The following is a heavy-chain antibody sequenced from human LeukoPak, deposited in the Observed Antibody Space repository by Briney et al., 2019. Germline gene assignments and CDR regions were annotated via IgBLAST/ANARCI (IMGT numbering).Heavy chain of an antibody. Sequence: SETLSLTCTVSGGSISGYYWSWIRQPAGKGLEWIGRIYTSGSTNYNPSLKSRVTMSVDTSKNQFSLKLSSVTAAYTAVYYWARETNRGGAYYYYYMDVWGKGTTVTISS. V-gene: IGHV4-4*07. CDR1: GGSISGYY. CDR2: IYTSGST. CDR3: ARETNRGGAYYYYYMDV. D-gene: IGHD3-10*01. J-gene: IGHJ6*03.